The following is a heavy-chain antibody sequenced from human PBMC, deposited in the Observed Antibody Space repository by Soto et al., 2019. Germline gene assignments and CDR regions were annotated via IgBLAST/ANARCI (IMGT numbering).Heavy chain of an antibody. V-gene: IGHV3-33*01. Sequence: QVQLVESGGGVVQAGRSLRLSCAASGFAFSSYGMHWVRQAPGKGLEWVAVIWYDGSYKYYADSVKGRFTISRDNSKNTLYLQMNSLRAEDTAMYYCARDYDYVWGSYRYTAFDYWGQGTLVTVSS. J-gene: IGHJ4*02. CDR1: GFAFSSYG. D-gene: IGHD3-16*02. CDR2: IWYDGSYK. CDR3: ARDYDYVWGSYRYTAFDY.